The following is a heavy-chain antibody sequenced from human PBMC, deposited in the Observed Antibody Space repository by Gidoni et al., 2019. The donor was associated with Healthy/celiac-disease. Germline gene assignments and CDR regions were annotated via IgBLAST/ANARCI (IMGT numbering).Heavy chain of an antibody. Sequence: EVQLVESGGGLVQPGGSLRLSCAASGFTFSSYSMNWVRQAPGKGMEWVSYISRSSSNIYYADSVKGRFTISRDNAKNSLYLQMNSMRDEDTAVYYCENHPSVIVGAIRDYWGQGTLVTVSS. CDR2: ISRSSSNI. CDR1: GFTFSSYS. CDR3: ENHPSVIVGAIRDY. D-gene: IGHD1-26*01. J-gene: IGHJ4*02. V-gene: IGHV3-48*02.